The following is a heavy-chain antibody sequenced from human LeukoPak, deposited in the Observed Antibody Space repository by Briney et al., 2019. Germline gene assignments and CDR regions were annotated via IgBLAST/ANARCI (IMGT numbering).Heavy chain of an antibody. CDR1: GGSISSGGYH. Sequence: SQTLSLTCTVSGGSISSGGYHWSWIRQPAGKGLEWIGRIYTSGSTNYNPSLKSRVTILVDTSKNQFSLKLSSVTAADTAVYYCARDNELDYWGQGTLVTVSS. D-gene: IGHD1-1*01. CDR2: IYTSGST. J-gene: IGHJ4*02. CDR3: ARDNELDY. V-gene: IGHV4-61*02.